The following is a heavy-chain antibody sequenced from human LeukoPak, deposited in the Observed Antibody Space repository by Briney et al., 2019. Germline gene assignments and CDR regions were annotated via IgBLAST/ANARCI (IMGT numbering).Heavy chain of an antibody. J-gene: IGHJ4*02. Sequence: GGSLRLSCAASGFTFSNYAMHWVRQAPGKGLEYVSTITSDGGSTTYANSVKGRFTISRDNSKNMVYLQMGSLRAEDMAVYYCARDRAWQWLVFEYWGQGTLVTVSS. CDR2: ITSDGGST. CDR1: GFTFSNYA. D-gene: IGHD6-19*01. CDR3: ARDRAWQWLVFEY. V-gene: IGHV3-64*01.